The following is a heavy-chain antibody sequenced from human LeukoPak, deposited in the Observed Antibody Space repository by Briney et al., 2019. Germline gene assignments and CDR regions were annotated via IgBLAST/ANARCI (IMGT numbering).Heavy chain of an antibody. CDR2: INPNSGGT. CDR1: GYTFTGYY. Sequence: ASVKVSCKASGYTFTGYYMHWVRQAPGQGHEWMGWINPNSGGTNYAQKFQGRVTMTRDTSISTAYMELSRLRSDDTAVYYCARVGSDILTGKGVYYMDVWGKGTTVTVSS. J-gene: IGHJ6*03. V-gene: IGHV1-2*02. D-gene: IGHD3-9*01. CDR3: ARVGSDILTGKGVYYMDV.